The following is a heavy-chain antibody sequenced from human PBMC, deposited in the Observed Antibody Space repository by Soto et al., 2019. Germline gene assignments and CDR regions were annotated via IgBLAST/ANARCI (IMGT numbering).Heavy chain of an antibody. Sequence: EVQLVESGGGLVQPGGSLRLSCAASGFTFSSYWMSWVRQAPGKGLEWVANIKPDGSEKHYVDSVKGRFTFSRDNAKNPLYLQMDGLRAEDTAVYYCARVGCGGGTCYNYWGQGTLVTVSS. CDR3: ARVGCGGGTCYNY. V-gene: IGHV3-7*04. CDR2: IKPDGSEK. CDR1: GFTFSSYW. D-gene: IGHD2-15*01. J-gene: IGHJ4*02.